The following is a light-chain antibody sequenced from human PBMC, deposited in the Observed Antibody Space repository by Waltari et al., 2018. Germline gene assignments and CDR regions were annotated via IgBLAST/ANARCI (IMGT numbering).Light chain of an antibody. CDR2: GAS. CDR1: QSVNRF. V-gene: IGKV3-15*01. J-gene: IGKJ4*01. Sequence: EVVMTQSPATLSVSPGESVTLSCRASQSVNRFVAWYQQKPGQAPRLLIYGASTRATGIPARFSGSGSGTEFTLTISSLQSEDFAVYYCQQYNDWPPLTFGGGTKLEIK. CDR3: QQYNDWPPLT.